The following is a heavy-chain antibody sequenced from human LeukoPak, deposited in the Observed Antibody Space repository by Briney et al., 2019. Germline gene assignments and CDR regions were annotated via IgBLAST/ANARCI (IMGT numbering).Heavy chain of an antibody. V-gene: IGHV3-20*04. Sequence: GGSLRLSCTASGFKFDDYGMTWVRQAPGKGLERVSDINCNGDSRGYAHSVRGRFTIYRDNSKNSLYLHMNSLRVEDTAFYYCARDELLHSNWFVPWGQGTLVTVSS. CDR1: GFKFDDYG. CDR3: ARDELLHSNWFVP. CDR2: INCNGDSR. J-gene: IGHJ5*02. D-gene: IGHD3-22*01.